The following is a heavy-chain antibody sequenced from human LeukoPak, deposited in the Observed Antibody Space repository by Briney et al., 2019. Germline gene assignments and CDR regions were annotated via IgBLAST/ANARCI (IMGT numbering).Heavy chain of an antibody. V-gene: IGHV3-23*01. CDR2: ISGSSGSA. CDR1: GFTFSSYA. D-gene: IGHD2-2*01. Sequence: GGSLRLSCAASGFTFSSYAMSWVRQAPGKGLEWVSVISGSSGSAYYTDSVKGRFTISRDNSKNTLYLQMNSLRAEDTAVYYCAKRYQLSPDYILDYWGQGTLVTVSS. CDR3: AKRYQLSPDYILDY. J-gene: IGHJ4*02.